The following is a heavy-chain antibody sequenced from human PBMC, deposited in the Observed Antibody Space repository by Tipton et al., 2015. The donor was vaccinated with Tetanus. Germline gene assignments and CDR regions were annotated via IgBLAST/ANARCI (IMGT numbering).Heavy chain of an antibody. Sequence: VQLVQSGAEVKKPGESLKISCKGSGYSFTTYWIGWVRQMPGKGLEWMGTIYPGDSNTGYSPSFQGQVTISADRSITTAYLRWSSLKASDTAIYYCARRRTTTALANYFDSWGQGTQVTVSS. CDR1: GYSFTTYW. V-gene: IGHV5-51*01. CDR2: IYPGDSNT. D-gene: IGHD1-1*01. CDR3: ARRRTTTALANYFDS. J-gene: IGHJ4*02.